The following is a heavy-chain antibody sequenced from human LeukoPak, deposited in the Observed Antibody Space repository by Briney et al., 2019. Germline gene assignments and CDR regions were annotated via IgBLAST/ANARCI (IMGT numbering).Heavy chain of an antibody. CDR2: INSDGSST. Sequence: GGSLRLSCAASVFTFSSYWMHWVRQAPGKGLVWVSRINSDGSSTSYADSVKGRFTISRDNAKNTLYLQMNSLRAEDTAVYYCARAYDFWSGYPDYWGQGTLVTVSS. CDR3: ARAYDFWSGYPDY. V-gene: IGHV3-74*01. CDR1: VFTFSSYW. D-gene: IGHD3-3*01. J-gene: IGHJ4*02.